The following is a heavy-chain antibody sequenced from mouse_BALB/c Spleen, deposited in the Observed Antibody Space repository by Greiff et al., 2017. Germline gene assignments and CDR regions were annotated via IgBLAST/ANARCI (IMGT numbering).Heavy chain of an antibody. V-gene: IGHV14-3*02. CDR1: GFNIKDTY. J-gene: IGHJ4*01. Sequence: VQLQQSGAELVKPGASVKLSCTASGFNIKDTYMHWVKQRPEQGLEWIGRIDPANGNTKYAPKFQGKATITADTSSNTAYLQLSSLTSEDTAVYYCAREGTIGYWDAMDYWGQGTSVTVSS. CDR3: AREGTIGYWDAMDY. CDR2: IDPANGNT. D-gene: IGHD2-3*01.